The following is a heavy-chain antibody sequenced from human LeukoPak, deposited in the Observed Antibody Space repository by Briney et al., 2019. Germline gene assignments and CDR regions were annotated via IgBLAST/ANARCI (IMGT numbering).Heavy chain of an antibody. CDR1: GYPFTTYD. CDR2: MNPSSGYT. CDR3: ARISDHNWYFDL. Sequence: ASVKVSCKASGYPFTTYDINWVRKATGQGLEWMGWMNPSSGYTGYSQKFQGRVTMTRNTSITTAYMELSSLRSEDTAIYYCARISDHNWYFDLWGRGTLVTVSS. J-gene: IGHJ2*01. V-gene: IGHV1-8*01. D-gene: IGHD1-14*01.